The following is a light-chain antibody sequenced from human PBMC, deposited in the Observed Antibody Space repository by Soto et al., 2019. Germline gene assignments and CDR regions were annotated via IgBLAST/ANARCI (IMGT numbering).Light chain of an antibody. Sequence: EIVLTQSRGTLSLSPGERATLSFSASQSVSSSYLAWYQQKPGQAPRLLIYGASSRATGIPDRFSGSGSGTDFTLTISRLEPEDFAVYYCQQYGSSPQLTFGGGTKVDIK. J-gene: IGKJ4*01. CDR1: QSVSSSY. V-gene: IGKV3-20*01. CDR3: QQYGSSPQLT. CDR2: GAS.